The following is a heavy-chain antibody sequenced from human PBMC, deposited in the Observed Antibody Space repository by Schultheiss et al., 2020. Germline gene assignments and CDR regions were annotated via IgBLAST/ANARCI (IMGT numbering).Heavy chain of an antibody. J-gene: IGHJ4*02. CDR1: GGSISSYY. CDR2: INHSGST. Sequence: SQTLSLTCTVSGGSISSYYWSWIRQPPGKGLEWIGEINHSGSTNYNPSLKSRVTISVDTSKNQFSLKLSSVTAADTAVYYCARAGGYSRRPFDYWGQGTLVTVSS. V-gene: IGHV4-34*01. D-gene: IGHD2-15*01. CDR3: ARAGGYSRRPFDY.